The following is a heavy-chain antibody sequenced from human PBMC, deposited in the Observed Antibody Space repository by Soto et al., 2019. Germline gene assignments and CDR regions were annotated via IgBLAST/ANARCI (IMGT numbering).Heavy chain of an antibody. D-gene: IGHD2-15*01. CDR3: ATGDDCSGGSCYYDAFDI. CDR1: GFTFSSYG. CDR2: ISYDGSNK. V-gene: IGHV3-30*03. J-gene: IGHJ3*02. Sequence: GGSLRLSCAASGFTFSSYGMHWVRQAPGKGLEWVAVISYDGSNKYYADSVKGRFTISRDNSKNTLYLQMNSLRAEDTAVYYCATGDDCSGGSCYYDAFDIWGQGTMVTVSS.